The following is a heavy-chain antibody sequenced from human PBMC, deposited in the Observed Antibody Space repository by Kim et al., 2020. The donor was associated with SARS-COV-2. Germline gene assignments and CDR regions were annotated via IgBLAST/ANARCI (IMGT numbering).Heavy chain of an antibody. J-gene: IGHJ3*02. D-gene: IGHD3-10*01. CDR1: GFTVSSNY. CDR2: IYSGGST. CDR3: ASTVGPLTMVRGFMYAFDI. V-gene: IGHV3-53*01. Sequence: GGSLRLSCAASGFTVSSNYMSWVRQAPGKGLEWVSVIYSGGSTHYADSVKGRFTISRDNSKNTLYLQMNSLRAEDTAVYYCASTVGPLTMVRGFMYAFDIWGQGTMVTVSS.